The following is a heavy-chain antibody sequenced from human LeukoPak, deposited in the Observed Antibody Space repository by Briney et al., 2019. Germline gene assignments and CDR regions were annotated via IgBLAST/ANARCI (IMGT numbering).Heavy chain of an antibody. V-gene: IGHV3-74*01. CDR2: INSDGSST. CDR3: ARLDCSSPSCYTFDY. J-gene: IGHJ4*02. CDR1: GFTFSSYW. Sequence: GGSLRLSCAASGFTFSSYWMHWVRQAPGKGLVWVSRINSDGSSTSYADSVKGRFTISRDNAKNTLYLQMNSLRAEDTAVYYCARLDCSSPSCYTFDYWGQGTLVTVSS. D-gene: IGHD2-2*02.